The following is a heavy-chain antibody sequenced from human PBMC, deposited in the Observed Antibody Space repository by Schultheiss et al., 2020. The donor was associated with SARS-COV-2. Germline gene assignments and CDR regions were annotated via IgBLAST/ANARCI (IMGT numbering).Heavy chain of an antibody. D-gene: IGHD6-6*01. J-gene: IGHJ4*02. CDR2: IYHSGST. CDR3: ASSAARYFDY. CDR1: GGSISSGYY. Sequence: LSLTCTVSGGSISSGYYWGWIRQPPGKGLEWIGSIYHSGSTYYNPSLKSRVTISVDTSKNQFSLKLSSVTAADTAVYYCASSAARYFDYWGQGTLVTVSS. V-gene: IGHV4-38-2*02.